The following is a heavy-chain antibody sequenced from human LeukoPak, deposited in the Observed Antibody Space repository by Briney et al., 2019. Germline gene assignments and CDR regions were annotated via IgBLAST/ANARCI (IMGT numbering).Heavy chain of an antibody. D-gene: IGHD5-18*01. CDR3: ARERGYNYGYSGYYDQ. J-gene: IGHJ4*02. CDR2: ISTSGAST. Sequence: GGSLRLSCAASGLTFSNFEMNWVRQAPGKGLDWISYISTSGASTYYADSVKGRFTVSRDNAKNSTYLRMDTLRAEDTAVYYCARERGYNYGYSGYYDQWGQGILVTVSS. V-gene: IGHV3-48*03. CDR1: GLTFSNFE.